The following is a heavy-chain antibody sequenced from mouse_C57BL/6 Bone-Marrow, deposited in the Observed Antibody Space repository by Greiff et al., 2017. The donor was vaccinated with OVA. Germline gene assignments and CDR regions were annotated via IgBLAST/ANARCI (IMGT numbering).Heavy chain of an antibody. V-gene: IGHV1-52*01. J-gene: IGHJ2*01. D-gene: IGHD2-1*01. CDR1: GYTFTSYW. CDR2: IDPSDSET. Sequence: QVQLKQPGAELVRPGSSVKLSCKASGYTFTSYWMHWVKQRPIQGLEWIGNIDPSDSETHYNQKFKDKATLTVDKSSSTAYMQLSSLTSEDSAVYYCARETRGNYPRGFDYWGQGTTLTVSS. CDR3: ARETRGNYPRGFDY.